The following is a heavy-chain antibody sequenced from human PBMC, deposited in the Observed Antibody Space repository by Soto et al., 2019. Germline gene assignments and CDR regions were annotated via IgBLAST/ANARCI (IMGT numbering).Heavy chain of an antibody. D-gene: IGHD5-18*01. CDR2: IIPIFGTA. CDR1: GGTFSSYA. CDR3: ARGRTRYSYEKYYYYGMDV. J-gene: IGHJ6*02. Sequence: QVRLVQSGAEVKKPGSSVKVSCKASGGTFSSYAISWVRQAPGQGLEWMGGIIPIFGTANYAQKFQGRVTITADESTSTAYMELSSLRSEDTAVYYCARGRTRYSYEKYYYYGMDVWGQGTTVTVSS. V-gene: IGHV1-69*01.